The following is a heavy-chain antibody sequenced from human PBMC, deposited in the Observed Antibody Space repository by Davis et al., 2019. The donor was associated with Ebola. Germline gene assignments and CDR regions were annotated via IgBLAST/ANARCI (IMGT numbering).Heavy chain of an antibody. D-gene: IGHD3-10*01. J-gene: IGHJ4*02. Sequence: SETLSLTCTVSGYSLSSDYYWGWIRQSPGKGLAWIGSIYHSGSTYYNPSLKSRVSISVDTSKNQFSLKLSSVTAADTAVYYCARGSGLLFDHWGQGTLVSVSS. CDR3: ARGSGLLFDH. CDR1: GYSLSSDYY. V-gene: IGHV4-38-2*02. CDR2: IYHSGST.